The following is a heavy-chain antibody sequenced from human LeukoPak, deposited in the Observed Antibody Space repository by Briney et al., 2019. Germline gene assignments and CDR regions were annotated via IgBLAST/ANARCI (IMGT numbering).Heavy chain of an antibody. V-gene: IGHV1-46*01. CDR3: ARAVGIVVVVVATLDY. CDR1: GYTFTNNY. D-gene: IGHD2-15*01. Sequence: GASVKVSCKASGYTFTNNYMHWGRQAPGQGLEWMGIINPSGGSTNYAQKFQGRVTMTRDTSTSTVYMELSSLRSEDTAVYYCARAVGIVVVVVATLDYWGQGTLVTVSS. CDR2: INPSGGST. J-gene: IGHJ4*02.